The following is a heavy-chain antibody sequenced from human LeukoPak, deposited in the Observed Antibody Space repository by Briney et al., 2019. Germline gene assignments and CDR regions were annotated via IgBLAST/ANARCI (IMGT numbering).Heavy chain of an antibody. CDR3: ARGTRGYSYGYVAY. J-gene: IGHJ4*02. CDR2: IYYSGST. D-gene: IGHD5-18*01. V-gene: IGHV4-61*01. CDR1: GGSVSSGSYY. Sequence: SETLSLTCTVSGGSVSSGSYYWSWIRQPPGRGLEWIGYIYYSGSTNYNPSLKSRVTISVDTSKNQFSLKLSSVTAADTAVYYCARGTRGYSYGYVAYWGQGTLVTVSS.